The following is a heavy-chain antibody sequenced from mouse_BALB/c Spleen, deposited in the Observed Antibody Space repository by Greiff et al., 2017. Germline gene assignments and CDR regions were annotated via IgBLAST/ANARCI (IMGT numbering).Heavy chain of an antibody. CDR1: GYTFSSYW. J-gene: IGHJ4*01. CDR2: ILPGSGST. D-gene: IGHD2-3*01. CDR3: ARRGLLPFMDY. V-gene: IGHV1-9*01. Sequence: VQLQQSGAELMKPGASVKISCKATGYTFSSYWIEWVKQRPGHGLEWIGEILPGSGSTNYNEKFKGKATFTADTSSNTAYMQLSSLTSEDSAVYYCARRGLLPFMDYWGQGTSVTVSS.